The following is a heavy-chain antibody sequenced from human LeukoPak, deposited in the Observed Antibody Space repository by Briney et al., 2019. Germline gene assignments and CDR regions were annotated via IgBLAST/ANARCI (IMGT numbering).Heavy chain of an antibody. Sequence: AGRSLRLSCAASGFTFSSYDMYWVRQAPGKGLEWVAVMSYDGSNKYYADSVKGRFTISRDNSKNTLYLQMNSLRAEDSAVYYCAKKFRSSSHYYYYGMDVWGQGTTVTVSS. CDR2: MSYDGSNK. CDR3: AKKFRSSSHYYYYGMDV. D-gene: IGHD6-13*01. V-gene: IGHV3-30*18. CDR1: GFTFSSYD. J-gene: IGHJ6*02.